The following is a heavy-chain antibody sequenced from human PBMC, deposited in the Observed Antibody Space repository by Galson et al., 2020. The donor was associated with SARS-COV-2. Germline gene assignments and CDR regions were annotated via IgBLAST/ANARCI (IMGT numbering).Heavy chain of an antibody. Sequence: GESLKISCAASGFTFEDYGMSWVRQAPGKGLEWLSGISWNGGSIGHADSVKGRFTISRDNAKSSLYLQMNSLRAEDTAFYYCARAQSPVGHYYYGLDVWGQGTTVTVSS. V-gene: IGHV3-20*04. CDR2: ISWNGGSI. J-gene: IGHJ6*02. CDR3: ARAQSPVGHYYYGLDV. CDR1: GFTFEDYG. D-gene: IGHD1-26*01.